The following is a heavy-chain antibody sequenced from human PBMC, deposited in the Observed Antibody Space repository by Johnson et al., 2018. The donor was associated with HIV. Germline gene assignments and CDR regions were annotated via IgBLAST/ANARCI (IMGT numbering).Heavy chain of an antibody. CDR1: GFTFDDYA. J-gene: IGHJ3*02. CDR3: ASGLAAARGAFDI. V-gene: IGHV3-72*01. D-gene: IGHD6-13*01. CDR2: SRNRANGYTT. Sequence: VQLVESGGGLVQPGRSLRLSCAASGFTFDDYAMHWVRQAPGKGLEWVGRSRNRANGYTTEYAASVKGRFTISRDDSKNSLYLQMNSLNTEDTAVYYCASGLAAARGAFDIWGQGTMVTVSS.